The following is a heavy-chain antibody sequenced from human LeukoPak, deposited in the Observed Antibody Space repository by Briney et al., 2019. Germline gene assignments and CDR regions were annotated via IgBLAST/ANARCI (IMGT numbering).Heavy chain of an antibody. CDR3: ARATPSIFRGVTTFNWFDP. CDR2: ISAYNGNT. Sequence: ASVKVSCKASGYTFTSYGISWVRQAPGQGLEWMGWISAYNGNTNYAQKLQGRVTMTTDTSTSTAYVELRSLRSDDTAVYYCARATPSIFRGVTTFNWFDPWGQGTLVTVSS. D-gene: IGHD3-10*01. J-gene: IGHJ5*02. V-gene: IGHV1-18*01. CDR1: GYTFTSYG.